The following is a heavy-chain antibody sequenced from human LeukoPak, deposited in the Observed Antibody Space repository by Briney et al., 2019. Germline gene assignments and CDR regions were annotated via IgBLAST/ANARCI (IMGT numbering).Heavy chain of an antibody. Sequence: PSQTLSLTCTVSGGSISSGGYYWSWIRQHPGKGLEWIGYIYYSGSTYYNPSLKSRVTISVDRSKNQFSLKLSSVTAADTAVYYCARGFLEWLDNWFDPWGQGTLVTVSS. D-gene: IGHD3-3*01. V-gene: IGHV4-31*03. CDR2: IYYSGST. CDR3: ARGFLEWLDNWFDP. CDR1: GGSISSGGYY. J-gene: IGHJ5*02.